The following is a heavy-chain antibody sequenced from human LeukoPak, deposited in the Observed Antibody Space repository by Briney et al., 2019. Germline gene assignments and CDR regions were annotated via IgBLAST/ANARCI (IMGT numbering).Heavy chain of an antibody. CDR2: LHPDGRGR. J-gene: IGHJ4*02. CDR3: ARGGYSFDY. Sequence: GGSLRLSCVASGFTFTQYWMTWVRQAPGKGLEWVARLHPDGRGRNYVGSVEGRFTVFGDNAKSSLFLQTHSLRVEYTAVYYCARGGYSFDYLGQGTLVTVPS. V-gene: IGHV3-7*01. CDR1: GFTFTQYW. D-gene: IGHD5-12*01.